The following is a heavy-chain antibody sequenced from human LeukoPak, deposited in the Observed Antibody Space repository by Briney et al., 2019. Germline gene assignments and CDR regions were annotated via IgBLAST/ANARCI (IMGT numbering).Heavy chain of an antibody. CDR3: ARSAGPVVVAGSSGFGYVNTPSYYYYMDV. Sequence: SVKVSCKASGGTFSGYGSSWVRQAPGPGLEWRGGIIAIFGTANYEQKLHGRVTITAGEFTRTAYMELSSLRSEDTAVYYCARSAGPVVVAGSSGFGYVNTPSYYYYMDVWGKGTTVTVSS. V-gene: IGHV1-69*01. CDR1: GGTFSGYG. J-gene: IGHJ6*03. CDR2: IIAIFGTA. D-gene: IGHD6-19*01.